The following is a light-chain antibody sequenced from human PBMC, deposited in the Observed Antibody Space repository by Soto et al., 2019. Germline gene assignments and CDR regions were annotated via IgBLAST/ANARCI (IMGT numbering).Light chain of an antibody. CDR1: SSDVGGYDS. Sequence: QSALTQPPSASGPLGQSVSISCAGTSSDVGGYDSVSWYQQHPGKAPKLMVYEVTKRPSGVPDRFSGSKSGNTASLTVSGLHAEDEGDYYCLSYAGSNTYVFGTGTKLTVL. V-gene: IGLV2-8*01. CDR3: LSYAGSNTYV. J-gene: IGLJ1*01. CDR2: EVT.